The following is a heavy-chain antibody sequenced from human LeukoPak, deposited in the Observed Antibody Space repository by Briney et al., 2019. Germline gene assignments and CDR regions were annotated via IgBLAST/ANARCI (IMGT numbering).Heavy chain of an antibody. CDR1: GYTFTSYG. J-gene: IGHJ5*02. Sequence: ASVKVSCKASGYTFTSYGISWVRQAPGQGLEWMGWISAYNGNTNYAQKFQGRVTMTRDTSISTAYMELSRLRSDDTAVYYCARVRTGYYDILTGYSNWFDPWGQGTLVTVSS. D-gene: IGHD3-9*01. V-gene: IGHV1-18*01. CDR2: ISAYNGNT. CDR3: ARVRTGYYDILTGYSNWFDP.